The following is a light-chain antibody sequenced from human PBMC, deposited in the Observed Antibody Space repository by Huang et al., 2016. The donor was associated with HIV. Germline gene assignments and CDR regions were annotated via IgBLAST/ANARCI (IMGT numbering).Light chain of an antibody. CDR2: AAS. CDR1: QSISSY. CDR3: QQSYSTPRT. V-gene: IGKV1-39*01. Sequence: DIQMTQSPPSLSASVGDRVTITCRASQSISSYLTWYQQRPGKAPKLLIYAASSWQSGVPARFSGSGSGTDFTLTISSLQPEDFATYYCQQSYSTPRTFGQGTKVEIK. J-gene: IGKJ1*01.